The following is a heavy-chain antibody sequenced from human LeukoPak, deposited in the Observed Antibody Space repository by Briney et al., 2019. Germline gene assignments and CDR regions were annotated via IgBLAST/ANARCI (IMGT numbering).Heavy chain of an antibody. V-gene: IGHV4-34*01. CDR2: INHSGST. J-gene: IGHJ5*02. CDR1: GGSFSGYY. Sequence: SETLSLTCAVYGGSFSGYYWSWIRQPPGKGLEWIGEINHSGSTNYNPSLKSRVTISVDTSKNQFSLMLSSVTAADTAVYYCARGFKGIVVVPAAIPAHNWFDPWGQGTLVTVSS. CDR3: ARGFKGIVVVPAAIPAHNWFDP. D-gene: IGHD2-2*02.